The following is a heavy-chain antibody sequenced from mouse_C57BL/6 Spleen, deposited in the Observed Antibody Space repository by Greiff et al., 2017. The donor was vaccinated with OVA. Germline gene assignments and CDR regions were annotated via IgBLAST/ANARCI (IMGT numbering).Heavy chain of an antibody. CDR1: GYAFSSYW. CDR2: IYPGDGDT. CDR3: ASPYDRNYAMDY. D-gene: IGHD2-12*01. V-gene: IGHV1-80*01. J-gene: IGHJ4*01. Sequence: QVQLQQSGAELVKPGASVKLSCKASGYAFSSYWMNWVKQRPGKGLEWIGQIYPGDGDTNYNGKFKGKATLTADKSSSTAYMQLSSLTSEDSAVYFCASPYDRNYAMDYWGQGTSVTVSS.